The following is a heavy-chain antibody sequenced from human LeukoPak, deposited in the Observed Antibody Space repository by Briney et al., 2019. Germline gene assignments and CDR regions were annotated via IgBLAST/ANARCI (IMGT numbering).Heavy chain of an antibody. D-gene: IGHD6-6*01. CDR1: GFTFSSYA. CDR3: ARDRGIAARPRRDAFDI. V-gene: IGHV3-23*01. J-gene: IGHJ3*02. CDR2: ISGSGGST. Sequence: GGSLRLSCAASGFTFSSYAMSWVRQAPGKGLERVSAISGSGGSTYYADSVKGRFTISRDNSKNTLYLQMNSLRAEDTAVYYCARDRGIAARPRRDAFDIWGQGTMVTVSS.